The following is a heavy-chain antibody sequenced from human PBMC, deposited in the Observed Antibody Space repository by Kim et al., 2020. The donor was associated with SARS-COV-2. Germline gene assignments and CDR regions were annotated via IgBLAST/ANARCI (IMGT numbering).Heavy chain of an antibody. CDR3: TIPLEMTYS. CDR2: GSVT. V-gene: IGHV3-74*01. Sequence: GSVTGYADLVKGRFTISRDNAKNTLYLQVNSLRAEETAKYYCTIPLEMTYSWGQGTLVTVSS. D-gene: IGHD1-1*01. J-gene: IGHJ4*02.